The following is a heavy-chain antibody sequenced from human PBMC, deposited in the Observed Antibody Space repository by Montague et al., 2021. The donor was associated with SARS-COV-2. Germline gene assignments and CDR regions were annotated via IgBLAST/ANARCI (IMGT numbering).Heavy chain of an antibody. CDR2: ICYGGST. CDR3: ARRRDRCTAVSPADFDL. Sequence: SETLSLTCTVSSGSISSGSYCWGWIRQSPGKGLEWIGNICYGGSTYYNPSLGSRVIMSAGTSRNQFSLKLYSVTAADTSIYYCARRRDRCTAVSPADFDLWGQGTTVIVSS. V-gene: IGHV4-39*01. CDR1: SGSISSGSYC. D-gene: IGHD3-9*01. J-gene: IGHJ6*02.